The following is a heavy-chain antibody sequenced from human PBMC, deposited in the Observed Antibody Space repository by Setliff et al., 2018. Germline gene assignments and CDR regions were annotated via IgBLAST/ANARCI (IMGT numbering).Heavy chain of an antibody. CDR1: GGSISSGSDY. J-gene: IGHJ6*03. CDR2: IYTSWST. D-gene: IGHD3-3*01. Sequence: SETLSLTCSVSGGSISSGSDYWSWIRQPAGKGLEWIGQIYTSWSTNYNPSLKSRVTMSVDTSKNQFSLKLSSVTAADTAVYYCAGMSGFSYMDVWGKGTTVTVSS. V-gene: IGHV4-61*09. CDR3: AGMSGFSYMDV.